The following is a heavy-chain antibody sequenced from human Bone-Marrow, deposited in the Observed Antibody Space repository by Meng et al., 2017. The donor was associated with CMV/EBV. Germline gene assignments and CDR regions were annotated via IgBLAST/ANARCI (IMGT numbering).Heavy chain of an antibody. CDR2: IYYSGST. Sequence: SETLSLTCTVSGGSISSSSYYWGWIRQPPGKGLEWIGSIYYSGSTYYNPSLKSRVTISVDTSKNQFSLKLSSVTAADTAVYYCARVRPNYDFWSGYYRVRGPFDYWGQRTLVTVSS. CDR1: GGSISSSSYY. D-gene: IGHD3-3*01. V-gene: IGHV4-39*01. CDR3: ARVRPNYDFWSGYYRVRGPFDY. J-gene: IGHJ4*02.